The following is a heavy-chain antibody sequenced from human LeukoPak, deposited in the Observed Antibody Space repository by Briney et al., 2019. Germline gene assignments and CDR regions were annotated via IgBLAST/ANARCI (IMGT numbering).Heavy chain of an antibody. D-gene: IGHD2-15*01. CDR2: INPSGGST. CDR3: ARDSVVIMSATRGTFDY. V-gene: IGHV1-46*01. CDR1: GYSFTSYY. J-gene: IGHJ4*02. Sequence: ASVKVSCKASGYSFTSYYIHWVRQAPGQGLEWMGLINPSGGSTSYAQKFQGRVTMTRDTSTSTVYMELSSLRSEDTAVYHCARDSVVIMSATRGTFDYCGQGTLVTVSS.